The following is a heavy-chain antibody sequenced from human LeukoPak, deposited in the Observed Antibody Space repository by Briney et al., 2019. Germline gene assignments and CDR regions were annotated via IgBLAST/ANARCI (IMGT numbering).Heavy chain of an antibody. J-gene: IGHJ4*02. CDR1: GSTFTSYW. Sequence: GESLKISCKGSGSTFTSYWIGWVRQMPGKGLEWLGIIYPGDSTTRYSPSFQGQVTISADKSISTAYLQWSSLKASDTAMYYCASSLRRSSGWSTSDYWGQGTLVTVPS. CDR3: ASSLRRSSGWSTSDY. V-gene: IGHV5-51*01. CDR2: IYPGDSTT. D-gene: IGHD6-19*01.